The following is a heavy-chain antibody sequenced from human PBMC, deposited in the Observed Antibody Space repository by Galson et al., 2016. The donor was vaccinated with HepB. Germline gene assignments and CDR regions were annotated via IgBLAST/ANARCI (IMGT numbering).Heavy chain of an antibody. J-gene: IGHJ4*02. CDR1: GFSIRNHW. CDR2: INQDGSVE. V-gene: IGHV3-7*03. Sequence: SLRLSCAASGFSIRNHWMSWVRQAPGKGLEWVANINQDGSVEKYADSVRGRFTVFKDNAKNSVYLQLNSLSADGTAMFYCARIAADVSTFDYWGQGTLVTVSS. D-gene: IGHD6-13*01. CDR3: ARIAADVSTFDY.